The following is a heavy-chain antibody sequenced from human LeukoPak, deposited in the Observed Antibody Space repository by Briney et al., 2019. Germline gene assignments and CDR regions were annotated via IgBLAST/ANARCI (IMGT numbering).Heavy chain of an antibody. CDR3: AREKSTVTSYYYYYCVDV. CDR2: IYTSGST. Sequence: NPSETLSLTRTVSGGSISSYYWSWIRQPAGQGLEWIGRIYTSGSTNYNPSLKTRVAMSLYTSKNPFSLKLSSVTAADTAVYYCAREKSTVTSYYYYYCVDVWGKGTTVTVSS. V-gene: IGHV4-4*07. D-gene: IGHD4-17*01. J-gene: IGHJ6*03. CDR1: GGSISSYY.